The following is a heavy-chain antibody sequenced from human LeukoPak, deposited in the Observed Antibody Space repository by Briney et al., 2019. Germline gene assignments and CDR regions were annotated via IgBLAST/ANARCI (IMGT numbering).Heavy chain of an antibody. CDR2: SRNKANSYTT. V-gene: IGHV3-72*01. J-gene: IGHJ4*01. CDR1: GFTFSDHY. CDR3: TTDSRLTGVEY. D-gene: IGHD7-27*01. Sequence: QSGGSLRLSCAASGFTFSDHYMDWVRQAPGKGLEWVGRSRNKANSYTTEYAASVKGRFTVSRDDSENSLYLQMNSLKTEDTAVYYCTTDSRLTGVEYWGQGTLVTVSS.